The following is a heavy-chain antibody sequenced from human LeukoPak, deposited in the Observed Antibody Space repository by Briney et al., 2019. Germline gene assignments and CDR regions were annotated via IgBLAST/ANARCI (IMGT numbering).Heavy chain of an antibody. CDR2: ISGSGGST. CDR3: AKEGFYYGSGSLYGMDV. V-gene: IGHV3-23*01. CDR1: GFTFSSYA. Sequence: PGGSLRLSCAASGFTFSSYAMSWVRQAPGKGLEWVSAISGSGGSTYYADSVKGRFTISRDNSKNTLYLQMNSLRAEDTAVYYCAKEGFYYGSGSLYGMDVWGQGTTVTVSS. D-gene: IGHD3-10*01. J-gene: IGHJ6*02.